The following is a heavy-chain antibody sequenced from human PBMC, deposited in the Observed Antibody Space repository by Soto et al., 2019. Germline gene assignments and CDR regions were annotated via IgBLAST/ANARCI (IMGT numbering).Heavy chain of an antibody. J-gene: IGHJ4*02. CDR1: GFVFTNFW. CDR2: IDTSGHST. V-gene: IGHV3-74*01. CDR3: AKDRTVAARNFDY. D-gene: IGHD6-6*01. Sequence: GESLKISCEASGFVFTNFWMHWVRHVPGKGLVWVARIDTSGHSTNYAESVKGRFTISRDNAKNTVSLQMNSLRAEDTAVYYCAKDRTVAARNFDYWGQGTLVTVS.